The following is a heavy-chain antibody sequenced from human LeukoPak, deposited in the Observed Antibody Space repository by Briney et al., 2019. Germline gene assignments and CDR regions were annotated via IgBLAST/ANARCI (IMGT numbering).Heavy chain of an antibody. Sequence: GGSLRLSCAASGFTFSSYAMSWVRRAPGKGLEWVSAISGSGGSTYYADSVKGRFTISRDNSKNTLYLQMNSLRAEDTAVYYCAKDPVDTVDYYFDYWGQGTLVTVSS. V-gene: IGHV3-23*01. CDR3: AKDPVDTVDYYFDY. J-gene: IGHJ4*02. CDR1: GFTFSSYA. D-gene: IGHD5-18*01. CDR2: ISGSGGST.